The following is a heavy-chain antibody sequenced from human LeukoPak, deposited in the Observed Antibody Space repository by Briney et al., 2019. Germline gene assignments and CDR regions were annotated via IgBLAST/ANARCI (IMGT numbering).Heavy chain of an antibody. CDR3: ARERRSYYYDSSGYYPGAFDI. Sequence: SETLSLTCTVSGGSISSYYWSWIRQPPGKGLEWIGYIYYSGSTNYNPSLKSRVTISVDTSKNQFSLKLSSVTAADTAVYYCARERRSYYYDSSGYYPGAFDIWGQGTMVTVPS. V-gene: IGHV4-59*01. D-gene: IGHD3-22*01. J-gene: IGHJ3*02. CDR2: IYYSGST. CDR1: GGSISSYY.